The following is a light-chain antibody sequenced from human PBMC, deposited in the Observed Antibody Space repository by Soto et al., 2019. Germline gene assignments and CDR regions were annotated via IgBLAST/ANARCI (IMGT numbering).Light chain of an antibody. CDR3: QQYNSYSPA. CDR2: DAS. Sequence: DIQMTQSPSTLSASVGDRVTITCRASQSISSWLAWYQQKPGKAPKLLIYDASSLESGVPSRFSGSGSGKEFTLTISILQPDDFATDYCQQYNSYSPAFGQGTKVEIK. V-gene: IGKV1-5*01. J-gene: IGKJ1*01. CDR1: QSISSW.